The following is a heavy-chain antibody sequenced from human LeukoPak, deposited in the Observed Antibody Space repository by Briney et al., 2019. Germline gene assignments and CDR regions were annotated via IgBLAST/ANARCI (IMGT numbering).Heavy chain of an antibody. D-gene: IGHD3-22*01. J-gene: IGHJ4*02. V-gene: IGHV1-69*06. CDR2: IIPIFGTA. CDR3: ARDQSYYDSSGYPFDY. Sequence: SVKVSCKASGGTFSSYAISWVRQAPGQGLEWMGGIIPIFGTANYAQKFQGRVTITADKSTSTAYMELSSLRSEDTAVYYCARDQSYYDSSGYPFDYWGQGTLVTVSS. CDR1: GGTFSSYA.